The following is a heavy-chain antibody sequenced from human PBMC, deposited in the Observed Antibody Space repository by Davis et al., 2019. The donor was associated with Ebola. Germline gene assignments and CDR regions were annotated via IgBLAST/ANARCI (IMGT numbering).Heavy chain of an antibody. CDR3: ASTYDILTGYYYYYGMDV. CDR2: ISAYNGNT. V-gene: IGHV1-18*01. D-gene: IGHD3-9*01. J-gene: IGHJ6*02. CDR1: GGTFSSYA. Sequence: ASVKVSCKASGGTFSSYAISWVRQAPGQGLEWMGWISAYNGNTNYAQKLQGRVTMTTDTSTSTAYMELSSLRSEDTAVYYCASTYDILTGYYYYYGMDVWGQGTTVTVSS.